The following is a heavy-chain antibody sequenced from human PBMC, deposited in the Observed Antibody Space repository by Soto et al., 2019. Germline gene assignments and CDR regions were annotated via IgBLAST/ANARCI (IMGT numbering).Heavy chain of an antibody. D-gene: IGHD3-22*01. CDR1: GFTFSSYS. J-gene: IGHJ4*02. CDR2: ISSSSSYI. V-gene: IGHV3-21*01. Sequence: DVQLVESGGGLFQPGGSLRLSCAASGFTFSSYSMNWVRQAPGKGLEWVSSISSSSSYIYYADSVKGRFTISRDNAKHSLYLQMNSLRAEDTAVYYCARGLYYYDSSVYYFAWGQGTLVTVSS. CDR3: ARGLYYYDSSVYYFA.